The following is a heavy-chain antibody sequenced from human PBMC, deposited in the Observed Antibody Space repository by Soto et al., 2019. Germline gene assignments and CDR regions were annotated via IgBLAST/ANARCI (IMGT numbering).Heavy chain of an antibody. CDR1: GGTFSSYT. D-gene: IGHD3-10*01. Sequence: QVQLVQSGAEVKKPGSSVKVSCKASGGTFSSYTISWVRQAPGPGPEWMGRIIPIIGIANYAQKFQGRVTITADKSPSTAYMELSSLRYEDTAVYYCPRGPRLSHRVRRVIWDVWGQEPTVTVSS. CDR3: PRGPRLSHRVRRVIWDV. CDR2: IIPIIGIA. V-gene: IGHV1-69*02. J-gene: IGHJ6*02.